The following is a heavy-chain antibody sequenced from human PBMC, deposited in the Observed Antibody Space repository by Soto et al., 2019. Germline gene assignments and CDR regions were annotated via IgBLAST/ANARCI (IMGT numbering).Heavy chain of an antibody. V-gene: IGHV4-31*03. CDR1: GGSISSGGPY. D-gene: IGHD5-12*01. J-gene: IGHJ4*02. Sequence: SETLSLTCTVSGGSISSGGPYWSWIRQNPGKGLEWIGYIYYSGTTYYNPSLRSRLTMSVDTSKNQLSLKLGSVSAADTAVYYCARDWSGYGHFDYWGKGTLVTVSS. CDR2: IYYSGTT. CDR3: ARDWSGYGHFDY.